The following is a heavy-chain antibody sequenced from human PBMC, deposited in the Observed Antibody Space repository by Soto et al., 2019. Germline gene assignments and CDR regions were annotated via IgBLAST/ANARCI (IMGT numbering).Heavy chain of an antibody. CDR1: GGSISSSSYY. D-gene: IGHD6-19*01. CDR2: IYYSGST. J-gene: IGHJ3*02. V-gene: IGHV4-39*01. Sequence: SETLSLTCTVSGGSISSSSYYWGWIRQPPGKGLEWIGSIYYSGSTYYNPSLKSRVTISVDTSKNQFSLKLSSVTAADTAVYYCARHGVTGGYSSGWENDAFDIWGQGTMVTVSS. CDR3: ARHGVTGGYSSGWENDAFDI.